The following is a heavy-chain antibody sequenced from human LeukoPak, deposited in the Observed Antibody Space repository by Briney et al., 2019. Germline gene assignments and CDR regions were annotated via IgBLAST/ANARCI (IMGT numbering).Heavy chain of an antibody. Sequence: GGSLRLSCAASGFTFSSYAMSWVRQAPGKGLGGGSAISGSGGSTYYAHSAKGRFTISRDNSTNTLSLQMTSLSAEDTAVYYCAKDTDIVVVPAAMYFDYWGQGTLVTVSS. J-gene: IGHJ4*02. CDR1: GFTFSSYA. V-gene: IGHV3-23*01. CDR2: ISGSGGST. CDR3: AKDTDIVVVPAAMYFDY. D-gene: IGHD2-2*01.